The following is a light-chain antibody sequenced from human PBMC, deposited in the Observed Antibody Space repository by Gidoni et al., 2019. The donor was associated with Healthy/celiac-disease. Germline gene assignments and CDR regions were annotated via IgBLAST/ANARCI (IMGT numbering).Light chain of an antibody. Sequence: SALTQPASVSGSPVQSITISCTGTSSNVGGYNYVSWYHQHPGKAPTPIIYEVSNRPSGVSNRFSGSKSGNTASLTISGLQAEDESDYYCISYTSSSSVVFGGGTKLTVL. CDR1: SSNVGGYNY. CDR2: EVS. CDR3: ISYTSSSSVV. V-gene: IGLV2-14*01. J-gene: IGLJ2*01.